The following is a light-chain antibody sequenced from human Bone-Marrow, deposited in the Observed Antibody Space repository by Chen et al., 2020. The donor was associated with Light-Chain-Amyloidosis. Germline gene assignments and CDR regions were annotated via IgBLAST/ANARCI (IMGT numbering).Light chain of an antibody. CDR2: AVS. CDR1: SGDVGTYNY. Sequence: SALTQPASVAGSPGQSITISCTGTSGDVGTYNYVSWYHQHPGTAPKVMIYAVSNRPSGVSIRFSGSKSGNTASLTISGLQAEDEADYYCSSFTSSSSYVFGRGTKVTV. J-gene: IGLJ1*01. V-gene: IGLV2-14*01. CDR3: SSFTSSSSYV.